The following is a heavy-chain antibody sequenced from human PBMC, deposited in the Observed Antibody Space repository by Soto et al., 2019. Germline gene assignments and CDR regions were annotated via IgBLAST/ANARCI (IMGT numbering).Heavy chain of an antibody. Sequence: EVQLVESGGGLVQPGGSLRLSCAASGFTFSNYWMYWVRQAPGKGLVWVSRVNNDGTDTTHADSVKGRFTISRDNAENTLYLQMYSLRAEDTAVYYCARGGLQHALDVWGQGSTVTVSS. V-gene: IGHV3-74*03. CDR2: VNNDGTDT. CDR1: GFTFSNYW. D-gene: IGHD6-13*01. J-gene: IGHJ6*02. CDR3: ARGGLQHALDV.